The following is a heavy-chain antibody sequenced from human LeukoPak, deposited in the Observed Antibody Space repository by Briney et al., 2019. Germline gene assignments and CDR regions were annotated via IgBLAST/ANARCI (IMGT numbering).Heavy chain of an antibody. CDR1: GGSISSYY. J-gene: IGHJ4*02. D-gene: IGHD6-13*01. V-gene: IGHV3-30*18. CDR2: ISYDGSNK. Sequence: LSLTCTVSGGSISSYYWSWIRQPPGKGLEWVAVISYDGSNKYYADSVKGRFTISRDNSKNTLYLQMNSLRAEDTAVYYCAKGPYSSSWYSFYYFDYWGQGTLVTVSS. CDR3: AKGPYSSSWYSFYYFDY.